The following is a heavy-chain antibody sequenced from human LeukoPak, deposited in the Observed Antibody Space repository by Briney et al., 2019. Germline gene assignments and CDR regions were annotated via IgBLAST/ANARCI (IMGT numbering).Heavy chain of an antibody. CDR1: GFTLSSYA. CDR3: ISSGYYAGFDY. D-gene: IGHD3-22*01. Sequence: GGSLRLSCAASGFTLSSYAMHWVRQAPGKGLVWVAVISYDGSNKYYADSVKGRFTISRDNSKNTLYLQMNSLRAEDTAVYYCISSGYYAGFDYWGQGTLVTVSS. V-gene: IGHV3-30-3*01. J-gene: IGHJ4*02. CDR2: ISYDGSNK.